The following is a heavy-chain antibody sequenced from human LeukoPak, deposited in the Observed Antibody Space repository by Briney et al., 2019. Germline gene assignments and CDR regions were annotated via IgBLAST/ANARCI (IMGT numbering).Heavy chain of an antibody. CDR2: ISSSSSYI. CDR3: AKRDVWGSYRHGYFDY. Sequence: GGSLRLSCAASGFTFSSYSMNWVRQAPGKGLEWVSSISSSSSYIYYADSVKGRFTISRDNAKNSLYLQMNSLRAEDTAVYYCAKRDVWGSYRHGYFDYWGQGTLVTVSS. J-gene: IGHJ4*02. V-gene: IGHV3-21*04. D-gene: IGHD3-16*02. CDR1: GFTFSSYS.